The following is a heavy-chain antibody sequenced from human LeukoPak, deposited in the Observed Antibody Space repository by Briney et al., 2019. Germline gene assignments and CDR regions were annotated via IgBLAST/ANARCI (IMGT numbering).Heavy chain of an antibody. Sequence: GDSLRLSCAASGFTFSSYSMNWVRPAPGKGLEGVSYISSSSSTIYYPHSVKGRFTIFRDNAKNSLYLQMNSLRAEDRAVYYCARELHFTLDYWGQGTLVTVSS. J-gene: IGHJ4*02. CDR3: ARELHFTLDY. CDR1: GFTFSSYS. V-gene: IGHV3-48*01. CDR2: ISSSSSTI.